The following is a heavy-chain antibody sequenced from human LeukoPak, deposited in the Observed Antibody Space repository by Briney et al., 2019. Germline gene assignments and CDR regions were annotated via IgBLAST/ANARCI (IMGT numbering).Heavy chain of an antibody. CDR3: ARSRIVVVPAARFDP. CDR2: INPNSGGT. D-gene: IGHD2-2*01. CDR1: GYTFTGYY. J-gene: IGHJ5*02. Sequence: ASVKVSCKASGYTFTGYYMHWVRQAPGQGLEWMGWINPNSGGTNYAQKFQGRITMTRDTSISTAYMELSRLRSDDTAVYYSARSRIVVVPAARFDPWGQGTLVTVSS. V-gene: IGHV1-2*02.